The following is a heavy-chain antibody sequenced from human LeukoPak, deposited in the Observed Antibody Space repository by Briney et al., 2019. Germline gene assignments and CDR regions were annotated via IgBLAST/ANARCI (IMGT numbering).Heavy chain of an antibody. CDR1: GYTFTGYY. CDR2: INPNSGGT. CDR3: AREGEPYYDIVTGYNWFDP. D-gene: IGHD3-9*01. Sequence: ASVKVSCKASGYTFTGYYMHWVRQAPGQGLEWMGWINPNSGGTNYAQKFQGRVTMTRDTSISTAYMELSRLRSDVTAVHYCAREGEPYYDIVTGYNWFDPWGQGTLVTVSS. J-gene: IGHJ5*02. V-gene: IGHV1-2*02.